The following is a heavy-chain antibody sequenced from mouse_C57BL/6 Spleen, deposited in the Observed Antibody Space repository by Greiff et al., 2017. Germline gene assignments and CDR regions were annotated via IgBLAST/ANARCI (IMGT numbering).Heavy chain of an antibody. J-gene: IGHJ3*01. CDR1: GFTFSSYT. CDR2: ISGGGGNT. CDR3: ARPYGNYVGWFAY. Sequence: EVKLVESGGGLVKPGGSLKLSCAASGFTFSSYTMSWVRQTPEKRLAWVATISGGGGNTYYPDSVKGRFTISRDNAKNTLYLQMSSLRSEDTALYYCARPYGNYVGWFAYWGQGTLVTVSA. V-gene: IGHV5-9*01. D-gene: IGHD2-1*01.